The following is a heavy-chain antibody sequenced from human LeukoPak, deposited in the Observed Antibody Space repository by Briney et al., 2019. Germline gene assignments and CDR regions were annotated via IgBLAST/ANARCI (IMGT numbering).Heavy chain of an antibody. V-gene: IGHV3-23*01. CDR2: ITGSTGNT. CDR1: GFTFSSYA. CDR3: AKWYSGSSGLYNFDS. J-gene: IGHJ4*02. Sequence: GGSLRLSCAASGFTFSSYAMTWVRQPPGKGLEGVSSITGSTGNTYYADSVKGRFTISRDNSKNTLYLQMSSLRAEDTAVYYCAKWYSGSSGLYNFDSWGQGTLVTVSS. D-gene: IGHD1-26*01.